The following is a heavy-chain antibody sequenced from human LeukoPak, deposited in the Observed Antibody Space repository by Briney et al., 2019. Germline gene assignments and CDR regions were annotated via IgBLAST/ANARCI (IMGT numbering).Heavy chain of an antibody. CDR2: IGTAGDT. V-gene: IGHV3-13*01. CDR1: GFTFSSYD. D-gene: IGHD3-22*01. J-gene: IGHJ3*02. CDR3: AKLLTWYDKDAFDI. Sequence: GGSLRLSCAASGFTFSSYDMHWVRQATGKGLEWVSAIGTAGDTYYPGSVKGRFSISRDNSKNTLYLQMNSLRAEDTAVYYCAKLLTWYDKDAFDIWGQGTMVTVSS.